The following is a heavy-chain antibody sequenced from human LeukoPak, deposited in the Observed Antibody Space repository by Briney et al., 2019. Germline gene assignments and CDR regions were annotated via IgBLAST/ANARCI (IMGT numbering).Heavy chain of an antibody. Sequence: GGSLRLSCAASRFTFSSYGMSWVRQAPGKGLEWVSAISGSGGSTYNADSVKGRFTISRDNSKNTLHLQMNSLRAEDTAVYYCAKAPGGIVGYWGQGTLVTVSS. V-gene: IGHV3-23*01. CDR2: ISGSGGST. J-gene: IGHJ4*02. CDR3: AKAPGGIVGY. D-gene: IGHD3-16*01. CDR1: RFTFSSYG.